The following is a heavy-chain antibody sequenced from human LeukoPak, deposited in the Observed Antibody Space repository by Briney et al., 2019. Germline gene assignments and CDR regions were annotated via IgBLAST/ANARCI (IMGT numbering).Heavy chain of an antibody. CDR1: GGSISSYY. CDR2: IDTSGST. D-gene: IGHD4-23*01. Sequence: PSETLSLTCTVSGGSISSYYWSWIRQPAGKGLEWIGRIDTSGSTNYNPSLKIRVTMSVDTSKNQFSLKLSSVTAADTAVYYCARDRDYGGKGWFDPWGQGTLVTVSS. CDR3: ARDRDYGGKGWFDP. J-gene: IGHJ5*02. V-gene: IGHV4-4*07.